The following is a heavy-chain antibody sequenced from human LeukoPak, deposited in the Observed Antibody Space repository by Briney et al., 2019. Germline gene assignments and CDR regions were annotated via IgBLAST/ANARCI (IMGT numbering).Heavy chain of an antibody. CDR1: GGTFSSYA. CDR2: IIPTLGIA. J-gene: IGHJ4*02. D-gene: IGHD1-7*01. V-gene: IGHV1-69*04. Sequence: SVKVSCKASGGTFSSYAISWVGQAPGQGLEWMGRIIPTLGIANYAQKFQGRVTITADKSTSTAYMELSSLRSEDTAVYYCARDYITGTAEETVHFDYWGQGTLVTVSS. CDR3: ARDYITGTAEETVHFDY.